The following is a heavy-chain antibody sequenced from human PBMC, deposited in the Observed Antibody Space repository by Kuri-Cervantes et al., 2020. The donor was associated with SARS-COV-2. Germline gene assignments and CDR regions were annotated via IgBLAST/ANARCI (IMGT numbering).Heavy chain of an antibody. CDR2: INPNSGGT. D-gene: IGHD3-16*01. CDR3: ARHFGLRASVGVASFGGDFYYYNMDV. J-gene: IGHJ6*02. CDR1: GYTFTGYY. V-gene: IGHV1-2*02. Sequence: ASVKVSCKASGYTFTGYYMHWVRQAPGQGLEWMGWINPNSGGTNYAQKFQGRVTMTRDTSISTAYMELSRLRSDDTAVYYCARHFGLRASVGVASFGGDFYYYNMDVWGQGTTVTVSS.